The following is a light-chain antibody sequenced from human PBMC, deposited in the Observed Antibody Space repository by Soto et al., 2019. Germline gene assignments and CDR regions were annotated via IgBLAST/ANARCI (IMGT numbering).Light chain of an antibody. CDR2: EVS. Sequence: QSALTQPASVSGSPRQSITISCTGTSSDVGGYNYVSWYQQHPGKAPKLMIYEVSNRPSGVSNRFSGSKSGNTASLTISGLQAEDEADYYCSSYTSGSTWVFGGATKVTVL. CDR1: SSDVGGYNY. CDR3: SSYTSGSTWV. V-gene: IGLV2-14*01. J-gene: IGLJ3*02.